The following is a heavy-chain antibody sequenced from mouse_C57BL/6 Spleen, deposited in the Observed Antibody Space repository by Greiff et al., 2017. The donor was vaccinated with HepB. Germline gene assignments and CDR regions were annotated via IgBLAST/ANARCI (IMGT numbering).Heavy chain of an antibody. V-gene: IGHV3-6*01. CDR2: ISYDGSN. Sequence: ESGPGLVKPSQSLSLTCSVTGYSITSGYYWNWIRQFPGNKLEWMGYISYDGSNNYNPSLKNRISITRDTSKNQVFLKLNSVTTEGTATYYCARNLAIDYWGQGTSVTISS. CDR1: GYSITSGYY. CDR3: ARNLAIDY. J-gene: IGHJ4*01.